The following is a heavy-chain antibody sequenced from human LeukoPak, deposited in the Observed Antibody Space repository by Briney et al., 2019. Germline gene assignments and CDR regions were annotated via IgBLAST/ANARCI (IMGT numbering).Heavy chain of an antibody. J-gene: IGHJ4*02. V-gene: IGHV3-53*05. D-gene: IGHD2-21*01. Sequence: GGSLRLSCAASGFTVSSNYMSWVRQAPGKGLEWVSVIYNGGSTYYADSVKGRFTISRDDSKNTLYLQMNNLRVEDTAVYYCATPPNGGDLNYYFDSWGQGTLVTVSS. CDR3: ATPPNGGDLNYYFDS. CDR1: GFTVSSNY. CDR2: IYNGGST.